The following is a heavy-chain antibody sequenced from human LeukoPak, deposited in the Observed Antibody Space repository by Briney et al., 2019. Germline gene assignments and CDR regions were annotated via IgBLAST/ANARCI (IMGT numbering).Heavy chain of an antibody. V-gene: IGHV4-30-2*01. Sequence: SETLSLTCTVSGGSISSGGYYWSWIRQPPGKGLEWIGYIYHSGSTYYNPSLKSRVTISVDRSKNQFSLKLSSVTAADTAVYYCARVRLLEWLLYGNAFDIWGQGTMVTVSS. J-gene: IGHJ3*02. CDR3: ARVRLLEWLLYGNAFDI. D-gene: IGHD3-3*01. CDR1: GGSISSGGYY. CDR2: IYHSGST.